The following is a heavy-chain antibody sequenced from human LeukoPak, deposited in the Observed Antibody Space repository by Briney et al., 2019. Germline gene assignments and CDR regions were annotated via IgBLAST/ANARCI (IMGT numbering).Heavy chain of an antibody. Sequence: SETLSLTCTVSGGSISSYYWSWIRQHPGKGLEWIGYIYYSGSTYYNPSLKSRVTISVDTSKNQFSLKLSSVTAADTAVYYCARDRAALRPPFEDYYYGMDVWGQGTTVTVSS. CDR3: ARDRAALRPPFEDYYYGMDV. D-gene: IGHD3-9*01. CDR1: GGSISSYY. J-gene: IGHJ6*02. CDR2: IYYSGST. V-gene: IGHV4-59*06.